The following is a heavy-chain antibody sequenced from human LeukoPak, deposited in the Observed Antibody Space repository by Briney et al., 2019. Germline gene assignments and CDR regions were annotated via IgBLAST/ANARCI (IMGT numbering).Heavy chain of an antibody. CDR3: ARIGSGYHFDY. CDR2: IDWDDDK. D-gene: IGHD3-22*01. Sequence: SGPALVKPTQTLTLTCTFSGFSLSTSGMCVSWIRQPPGKALEWLARIDWDDDKYYSTSLKTRPTISKDTSKNQVVFTMTNMDPVDTATYYCARIGSGYHFDYWGQGTLVTVSS. V-gene: IGHV2-70*11. CDR1: GFSLSTSGMC. J-gene: IGHJ4*02.